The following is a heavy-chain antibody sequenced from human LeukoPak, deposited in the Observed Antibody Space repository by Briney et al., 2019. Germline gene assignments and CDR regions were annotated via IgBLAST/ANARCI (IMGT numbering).Heavy chain of an antibody. J-gene: IGHJ6*02. Sequence: SVKVSCKASGGTFSSYAISWVRQAPGKGLEWMGGIIPIFGTANYAQKFQGRVTITADESTSTAYMELSSLRSEDTAVYYCARARYSSSWYYYYGMDVWGQGTTVTVSS. CDR1: GGTFSSYA. CDR3: ARARYSSSWYYYYGMDV. CDR2: IIPIFGTA. V-gene: IGHV1-69*13. D-gene: IGHD6-13*01.